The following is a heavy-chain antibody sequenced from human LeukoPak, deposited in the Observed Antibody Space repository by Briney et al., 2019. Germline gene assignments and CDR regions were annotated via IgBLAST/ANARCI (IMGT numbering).Heavy chain of an antibody. CDR1: GFTVSSNY. CDR3: AREAGPGVPGY. J-gene: IGHJ4*02. D-gene: IGHD1-1*01. Sequence: PGWSLRLSCAASGFTVSSNYMSWVRQAPGKGLEWVSVIYSGGSTYYADSVKGRFTISRDNSKNTLYLQMNSLRAEDTAVYYCAREAGPGVPGYWGQGTLVTVSS. CDR2: IYSGGST. V-gene: IGHV3-53*01.